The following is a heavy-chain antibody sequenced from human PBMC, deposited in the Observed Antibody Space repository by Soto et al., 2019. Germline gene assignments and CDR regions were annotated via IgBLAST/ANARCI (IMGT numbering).Heavy chain of an antibody. Sequence: SETLSLTCAVYGGSFSGYYWSWIRQPPGKGLEWIGEINHSGSTNYNPSLKSRVTISVDTSKNQFSLKLSSVTAADTAVYYCARGGGAIAARPRRRDYYYYGMDVWGQGTTVTVSS. V-gene: IGHV4-34*01. CDR1: GGSFSGYY. CDR2: INHSGST. D-gene: IGHD6-6*01. CDR3: ARGGGAIAARPRRRDYYYYGMDV. J-gene: IGHJ6*02.